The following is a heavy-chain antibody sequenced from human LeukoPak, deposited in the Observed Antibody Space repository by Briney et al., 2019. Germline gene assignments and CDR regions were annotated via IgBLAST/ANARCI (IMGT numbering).Heavy chain of an antibody. CDR2: ISWKSGSI. J-gene: IGHJ6*02. CDR3: AKVTVAGYYYYYGMDV. V-gene: IGHV3-9*01. Sequence: GGSLRLSCAASGFTFDDYAMHWVRQAPGKGLEWVSGISWKSGSIGYADSVKGRFTISRDNAKNSLYLQMNSLRAEDTALYYCAKVTVAGYYYYYGMDVWGQGTTVTVSS. CDR1: GFTFDDYA. D-gene: IGHD6-19*01.